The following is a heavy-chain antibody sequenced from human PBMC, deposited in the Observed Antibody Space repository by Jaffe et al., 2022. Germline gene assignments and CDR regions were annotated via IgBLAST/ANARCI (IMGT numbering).Heavy chain of an antibody. J-gene: IGHJ4*02. V-gene: IGHV3-21*01. CDR1: GFTFSSYS. D-gene: IGHD1-26*01. Sequence: EVQLVESGGGLVKPGGSLRLSCAASGFTFSSYSMNWVRQAPGKGLEWVSSISSSSSYIYYADSVKGRFTISRDNAKNSLYLQMNSLRAEDTAVYYCARGAWELLIPQYYFDYWGQGTLVTVSS. CDR3: ARGAWELLIPQYYFDY. CDR2: ISSSSSYI.